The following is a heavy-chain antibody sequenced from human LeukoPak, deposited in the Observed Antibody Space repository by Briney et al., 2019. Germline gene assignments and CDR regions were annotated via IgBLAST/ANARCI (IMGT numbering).Heavy chain of an antibody. CDR1: GYSISSGYY. CDR2: IYHSGTT. J-gene: IGHJ6*03. V-gene: IGHV4-38-2*02. Sequence: SETLSLTCSVSGYSISSGYYWGWIRPPPGKGLEWIGSIYHSGTTYYNPSLNSRVTISVDTSKNQFSLKLNSVTAADTAVYYCAREPYYSYYYMDVWGKGTTVTVSS. CDR3: AREPYYSYYYMDV.